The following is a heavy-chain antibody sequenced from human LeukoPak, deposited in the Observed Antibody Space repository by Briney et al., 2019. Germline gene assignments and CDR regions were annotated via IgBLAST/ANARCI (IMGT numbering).Heavy chain of an antibody. J-gene: IGHJ4*02. CDR3: ARVDCSGGSCYSDY. D-gene: IGHD2-15*01. V-gene: IGHV4-4*02. Sequence: SETLSLTCAVSGGAISSSNWWSWVRQPPGKGLEWIGEIYHSGSTNYNPSLKSRVTISVDKSKNQFSLKLSSVTAAATAVYYCARVDCSGGSCYSDYWGQGTLVTVSS. CDR2: IYHSGST. CDR1: GGAISSSNW.